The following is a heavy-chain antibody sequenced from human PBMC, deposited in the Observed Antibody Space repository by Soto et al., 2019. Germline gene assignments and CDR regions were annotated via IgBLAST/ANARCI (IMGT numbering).Heavy chain of an antibody. V-gene: IGHV4-61*01. J-gene: IGHJ4*02. CDR1: GGSVNNRTYY. CDR3: ARTTAVPNTLRSRYYFDY. D-gene: IGHD4-17*01. CDR2: VYYSGTT. Sequence: QVQLQESGPGLLKPSETLSLTCSVSGGSVNNRTYYWSWIRQPPGKRLEWIGYVYYSGTTNYNPSLKSRVSISVDTSKNQCSLSLSSVTAADTALYYCARTTAVPNTLRSRYYFDYWVQGTLVTVSS.